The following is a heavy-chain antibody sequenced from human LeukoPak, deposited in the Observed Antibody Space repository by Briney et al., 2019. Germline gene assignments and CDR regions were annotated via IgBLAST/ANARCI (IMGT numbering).Heavy chain of an antibody. CDR3: TRGIAFDI. CDR1: GFTFSGSA. D-gene: IGHD3-10*01. J-gene: IGHJ3*02. V-gene: IGHV3-73*01. CDR2: IISKANSYAT. Sequence: GGSLRLSCAASGFTFSGSAMHWVRQASGKGLEWVGRIISKANSYATAYAASVKGRFTISRDDSKNTAYLQMNSLKTEDTAVYYCTRGIAFDIWGQGTMVTVSS.